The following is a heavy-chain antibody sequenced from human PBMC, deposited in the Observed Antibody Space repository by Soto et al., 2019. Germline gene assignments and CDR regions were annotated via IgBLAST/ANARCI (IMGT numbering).Heavy chain of an antibody. J-gene: IGHJ4*02. V-gene: IGHV3-23*01. CDR1: GFTFSSYA. CDR2: ISGSGGST. CDR3: AKVTANCSGGSCYRGGFDY. Sequence: EVQLLESGGGLVQPGGSLRLSCAASGFTFSSYAMSWVRQAPGKGLEWVSAISGSGGSTYYADSVKGRFTISRDNSKNTLYLKMNSLRAEDTAVYYCAKVTANCSGGSCYRGGFDYWGQGTLVTVSS. D-gene: IGHD2-15*01.